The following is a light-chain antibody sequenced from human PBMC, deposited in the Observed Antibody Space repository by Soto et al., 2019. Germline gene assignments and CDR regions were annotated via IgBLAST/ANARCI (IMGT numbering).Light chain of an antibody. Sequence: QSALTQPASVSGSPGQSITISCTGTNSDVGAYNYVSWFQQHPGKAPKLIIFEVSNRPSGVSHRFSGSKSGNTASLTISGLQTEDEAAYYCLSYTITSILVFGGGTKLTVL. CDR2: EVS. CDR3: LSYTITSILV. CDR1: NSDVGAYNY. J-gene: IGLJ3*02. V-gene: IGLV2-14*01.